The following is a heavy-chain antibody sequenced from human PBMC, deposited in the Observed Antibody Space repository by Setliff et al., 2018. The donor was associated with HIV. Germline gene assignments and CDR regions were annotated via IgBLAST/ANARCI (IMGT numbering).Heavy chain of an antibody. CDR3: ARNPGYSSGWYPHFFDC. D-gene: IGHD6-19*01. J-gene: IGHJ4*02. CDR2: MNPNSGNT. Sequence: ASVKVSCKASGYTFTSYAMHWVRQAPGQRLEWMGWMNPNSGNTGYAQKFQGRVTLIRNTSISTAYMELSSLRSEDTSVYYCARNPGYSSGWYPHFFDCWGQGTLVTVSS. CDR1: GYTFTSYA. V-gene: IGHV1-8*02.